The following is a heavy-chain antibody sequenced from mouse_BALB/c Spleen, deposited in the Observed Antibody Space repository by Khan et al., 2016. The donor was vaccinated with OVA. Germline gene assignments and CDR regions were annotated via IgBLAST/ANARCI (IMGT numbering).Heavy chain of an antibody. J-gene: IGHJ2*01. V-gene: IGHV1-81*01. CDR2: IYPGSGST. Sequence: QVQLQQSGPELVKPGASVKMSCKASGYTFTNYVICWVKQRTGQGLEWIGEIYPGSGSTYYNEKFKGKATLTADKSYNTAYMQLSSLTSEDSTVYFCARSYYGSSYFDYWGQGTTLTVSS. D-gene: IGHD1-1*01. CDR3: ARSYYGSSYFDY. CDR1: GYTFTNYV.